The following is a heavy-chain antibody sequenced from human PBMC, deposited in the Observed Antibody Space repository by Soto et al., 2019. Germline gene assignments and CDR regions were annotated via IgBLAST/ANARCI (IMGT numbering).Heavy chain of an antibody. CDR1: GYSFTSLD. Sequence: EASVKVSCKASGYSFTSLDINWVRQTAGQGLEWMGWMQPSTGRTGYAQKFQGRVTMTRDNSINTAYMELTTLTSDDTAFYYCARGVSAGVDYWGQGTLVTVSS. D-gene: IGHD1-26*01. CDR3: ARGVSAGVDY. J-gene: IGHJ4*02. V-gene: IGHV1-8*01. CDR2: MQPSTGRT.